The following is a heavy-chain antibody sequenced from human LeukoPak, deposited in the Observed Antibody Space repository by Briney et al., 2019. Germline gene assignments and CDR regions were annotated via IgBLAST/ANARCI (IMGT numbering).Heavy chain of an antibody. V-gene: IGHV3-21*01. CDR3: ARADSSSWDGLDV. J-gene: IGHJ6*04. CDR1: GFTFSSYS. Sequence: GGSLRLSCAASGFTFSSYSMNWVRQAPGKGLEWVSSISSSSSYIYYADSVKGRFTISRDNAKNSLYLQMNSLRAEDTAVYYCARADSSSWDGLDVWGKGTTVTVSS. CDR2: ISSSSSYI. D-gene: IGHD6-13*01.